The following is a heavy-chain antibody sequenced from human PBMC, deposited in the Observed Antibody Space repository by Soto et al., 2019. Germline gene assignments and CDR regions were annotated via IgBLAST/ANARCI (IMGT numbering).Heavy chain of an antibody. CDR2: IYYSGSI. V-gene: IGHV4-59*08. Sequence: SETLSLTCTVSGGSISSYYWSWIRQPPGKGLEWIGDIYYSGSINYNPSLKSRVTISVDTSKNQFSLKLSSVTAADTAVYYCARSATYYDFWSGFRGSTQFDYWGQGTLVTVSS. CDR3: ARSATYYDFWSGFRGSTQFDY. J-gene: IGHJ4*02. D-gene: IGHD3-3*01. CDR1: GGSISSYY.